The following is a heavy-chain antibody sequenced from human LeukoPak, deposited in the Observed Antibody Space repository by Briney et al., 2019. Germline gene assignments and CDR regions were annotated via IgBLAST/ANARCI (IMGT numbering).Heavy chain of an antibody. CDR2: IYYSGST. V-gene: IGHV4-30-4*01. J-gene: IGHJ4*02. CDR1: GGSISSGDYY. CDR3: ARARGYSYGSPFDY. Sequence: SQTLSLTCTVSGGSISSGDYYWSWIRQPPGKGLEWIGYIYYSGSTYYNPPLKSRVTISVDTSKNQFSLKLSSVTAADTAVYYCARARGYSYGSPFDYWGQGTLVTVSS. D-gene: IGHD5-18*01.